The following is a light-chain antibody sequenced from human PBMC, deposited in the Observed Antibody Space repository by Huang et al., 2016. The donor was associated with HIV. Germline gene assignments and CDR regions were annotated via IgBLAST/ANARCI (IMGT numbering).Light chain of an antibody. CDR2: DAS. CDR1: QSVSSY. J-gene: IGKJ4*01. CDR3: QQRSNWRGLT. Sequence: EIVLTQSPATLSLSPGERATLSCRASQSVSSYLAWYQQKPGQAPRLLIYDASNRATGIPARFSCSGSGTDFTLTISSLEHEDFAVYYCQQRSNWRGLTFGGGTKVEIK. V-gene: IGKV3-11*01.